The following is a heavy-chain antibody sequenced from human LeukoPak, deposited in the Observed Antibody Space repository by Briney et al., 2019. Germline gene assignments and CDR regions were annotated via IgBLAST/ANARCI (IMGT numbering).Heavy chain of an antibody. CDR1: GGSFSGYY. CDR3: ARHPPSRYDRPFRVMDV. Sequence: SETLSLTCAVYGGSFSGYYWSWIRQPPGKGLEWIGEINHSGSTNYNPSLKSRVTISVDTSKNQFSLKLSSVTAADTAVYYCARHPPSRYDRPFRVMDVWGQGTTVTVSS. CDR2: INHSGST. V-gene: IGHV4-34*01. J-gene: IGHJ6*02. D-gene: IGHD3-22*01.